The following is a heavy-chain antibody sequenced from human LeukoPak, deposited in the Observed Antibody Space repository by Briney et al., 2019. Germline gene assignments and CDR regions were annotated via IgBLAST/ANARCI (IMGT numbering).Heavy chain of an antibody. CDR2: IYYSGST. Sequence: SETLSLTCTVSGASISRSNYYWGWIRQPPGKGVEWFGSIYYSGSTYYNPSLKSRVTISVDTSKNQFSLKLSSVTAADTAVYYCARTYYYDSSGFPFDPWGQGTLVTVSS. D-gene: IGHD3-22*01. V-gene: IGHV4-39*07. CDR1: GASISRSNYY. J-gene: IGHJ5*02. CDR3: ARTYYYDSSGFPFDP.